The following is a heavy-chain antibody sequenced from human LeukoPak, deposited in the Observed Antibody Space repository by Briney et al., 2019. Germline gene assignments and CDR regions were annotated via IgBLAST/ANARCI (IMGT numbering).Heavy chain of an antibody. Sequence: SETLSLTCAVYGGSFSGYYWSWIRQPPGKGLEWIGEINHSGSTNYNPSLKSRVTISVDTSKNQFSLKLSSVTAADTAVYYCASAWWELLQLNQFDYWGQGTLVTVSS. D-gene: IGHD1-26*01. CDR3: ASAWWELLQLNQFDY. V-gene: IGHV4-34*01. CDR1: GGSFSGYY. CDR2: INHSGST. J-gene: IGHJ4*02.